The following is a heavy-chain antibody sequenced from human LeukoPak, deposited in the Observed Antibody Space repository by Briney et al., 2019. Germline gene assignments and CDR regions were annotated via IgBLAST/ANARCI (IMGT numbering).Heavy chain of an antibody. CDR3: ARPRTYYDFWRGYPPFDY. CDR2: IITNFGTT. CDR1: GGTFSSYA. V-gene: IGHV1-69*01. D-gene: IGHD3-3*01. J-gene: IGHJ4*02. Sequence: SVKVSCKASGGTFSSYAISWVRQAPGQGLEWMGGIITNFGTTNYAQKFQGRVTITADESTSTVYMELSSLRSEDTAVYYCARPRTYYDFWRGYPPFDYWGQGTLVTVSS.